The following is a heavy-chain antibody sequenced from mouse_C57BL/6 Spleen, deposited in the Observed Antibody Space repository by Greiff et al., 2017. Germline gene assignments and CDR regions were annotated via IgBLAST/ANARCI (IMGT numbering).Heavy chain of an antibody. CDR3: TREAPTVVAPYYAMDD. D-gene: IGHD1-1*01. V-gene: IGHV1-64*01. Sequence: VQLQQPGAELVKPGASVKLSCKASGYTFTSYWMHWVKQRPGQGLEWIGMIHPNSGSTNYNEKFKSKATLTVDKSSSTAYMQLSSLTSEDSAVYYCTREAPTVVAPYYAMDDWGQGTSVTVSS. CDR1: GYTFTSYW. CDR2: IHPNSGST. J-gene: IGHJ4*01.